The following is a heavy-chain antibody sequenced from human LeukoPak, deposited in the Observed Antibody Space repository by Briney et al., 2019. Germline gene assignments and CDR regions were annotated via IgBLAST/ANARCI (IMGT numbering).Heavy chain of an antibody. CDR2: ISPYNHNT. Sequence: ASVKVSCEASGYTFTSYGISWVRQAPGQGLEWMGWISPYNHNTNYAQKFQARATMTTDTSTSTAYMELRSLRSDDTAVYYCARMPYDSSGYYKHWGQGTLVTVSS. D-gene: IGHD3-22*01. V-gene: IGHV1-18*01. J-gene: IGHJ1*01. CDR3: ARMPYDSSGYYKH. CDR1: GYTFTSYG.